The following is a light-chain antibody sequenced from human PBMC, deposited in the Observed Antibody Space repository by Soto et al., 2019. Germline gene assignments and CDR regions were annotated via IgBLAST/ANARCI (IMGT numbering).Light chain of an antibody. J-gene: IGKJ1*01. CDR2: GAS. CDR1: QSVSNNY. CDR3: QKYGSSGT. V-gene: IGKV3-20*01. Sequence: EIVLTQSPGTLSRSPGERGTLSCRASQSVSNNYLAWYQQKPGQAPRLLIYGASNRATGIPDRFSGSGSGTDFSLTISRLEPEDFAVYYCQKYGSSGTLGQGTKVDIK.